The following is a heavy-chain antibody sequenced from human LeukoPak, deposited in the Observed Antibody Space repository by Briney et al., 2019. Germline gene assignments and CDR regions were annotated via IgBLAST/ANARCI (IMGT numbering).Heavy chain of an antibody. Sequence: GGSLRLSCAASGFTFSSYAMHWVRQAPGKGLEWVAVISYDGSNKYYADSVKGRFTISRDNSKNTLYLQMNSLRAEDTAVYYCARTLGYCSSTSCYPYYYGMDVWGKGPRSPSPQ. J-gene: IGHJ6*04. V-gene: IGHV3-30*04. D-gene: IGHD2-2*01. CDR2: ISYDGSNK. CDR1: GFTFSSYA. CDR3: ARTLGYCSSTSCYPYYYGMDV.